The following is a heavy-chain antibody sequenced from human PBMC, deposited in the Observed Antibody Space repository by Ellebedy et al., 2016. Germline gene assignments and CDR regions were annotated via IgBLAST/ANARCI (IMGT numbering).Heavy chain of an antibody. J-gene: IGHJ4*02. V-gene: IGHV3-74*01. Sequence: GESLKISCAASGFPFSSYWMHWVRQAPGKGLVWVALIKSDEITTIYADSVKGRFTISRDNAKNTLYLQMNSLRAEDTAVYYCATGGISAYEYWGQGSLVAVSS. D-gene: IGHD5-12*01. CDR3: ATGGISAYEY. CDR1: GFPFSSYW. CDR2: IKSDEITT.